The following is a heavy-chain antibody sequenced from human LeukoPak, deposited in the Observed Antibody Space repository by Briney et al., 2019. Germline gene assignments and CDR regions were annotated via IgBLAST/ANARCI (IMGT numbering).Heavy chain of an antibody. D-gene: IGHD5-12*01. Sequence: PSETLSLTCTVSGGSISSYYWSWIRQPPGKGLEWIGYIYYSGSTSYNPSLKSRVTISVDTSKNQFSLKLSSVTAADTAVYYCARQSQHSGYQAPDYWGQGTLVTVSS. CDR1: GGSISSYY. J-gene: IGHJ4*02. V-gene: IGHV4-59*08. CDR3: ARQSQHSGYQAPDY. CDR2: IYYSGST.